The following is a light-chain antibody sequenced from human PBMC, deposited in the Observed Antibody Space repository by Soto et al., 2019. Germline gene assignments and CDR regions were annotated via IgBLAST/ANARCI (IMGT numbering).Light chain of an antibody. CDR3: QSYDTSLRDV. V-gene: IGLV1-40*01. CDR2: ANT. CDR1: SSNIGAGYD. J-gene: IGLJ1*01. Sequence: QSVLTQPPSVSGAPGQRVTISCTGSSSNIGAGYDVHWYQQFPGTAPKLLIYANTNRPSGVPDRFSGSKSDTSASLAITGLQAGDEADYYCQSYDTSLRDVFGTGTKVTVL.